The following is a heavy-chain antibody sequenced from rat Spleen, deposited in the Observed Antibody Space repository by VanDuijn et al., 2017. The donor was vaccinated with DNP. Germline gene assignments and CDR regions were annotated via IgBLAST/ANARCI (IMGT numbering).Heavy chain of an antibody. CDR1: GFTFSSFP. CDR2: ISTSGGST. CDR3: TREAHYWYFDF. Sequence: EVELVESGGGLVQPGRSMKLSCAASGFTFSSFPMAWVRQAPTKGLEWVATISTSGGSTYYRDSVKGRFTISRDNAKSTLYLQMNSLRSEDTATYYCTREAHYWYFDFWGPGTMVTVSS. V-gene: IGHV5-46*01. J-gene: IGHJ1*01.